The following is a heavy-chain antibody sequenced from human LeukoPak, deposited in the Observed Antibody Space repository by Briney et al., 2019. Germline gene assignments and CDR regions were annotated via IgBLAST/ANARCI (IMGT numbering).Heavy chain of an antibody. CDR3: ARDPAAPHLRGGLDY. Sequence: PGGSLRLSCAVSGFTLSSYWMHWVRQAPGKGLVWVSRINTDGSSTSYADSVKGRFTISRDNAKNTLYLQMNSLRAEDTAVYYCARDPAAPHLRGGLDYWGQGTLVTVSS. J-gene: IGHJ4*02. CDR2: INTDGSST. CDR1: GFTLSSYW. V-gene: IGHV3-74*01. D-gene: IGHD3-16*01.